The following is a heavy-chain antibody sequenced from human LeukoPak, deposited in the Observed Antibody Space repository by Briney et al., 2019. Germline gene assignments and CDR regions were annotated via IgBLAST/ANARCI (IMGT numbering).Heavy chain of an antibody. V-gene: IGHV1-18*04. Sequence: ASVKVSCKVSGYTFTSRGFSWVRQAPGQGLEWMGWINADSGNTNYAQKFQGRVTLTTDTSTNTAYMELRSLRSDDTAVYYCARDEVSGGWYNHWGQGTLVTVSS. J-gene: IGHJ4*02. CDR1: GYTFTSRG. D-gene: IGHD6-19*01. CDR2: INADSGNT. CDR3: ARDEVSGGWYNH.